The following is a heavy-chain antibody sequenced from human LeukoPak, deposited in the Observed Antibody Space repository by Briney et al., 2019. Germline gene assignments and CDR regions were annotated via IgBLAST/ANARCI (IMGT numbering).Heavy chain of an antibody. CDR1: GASIRSYS. J-gene: IGHJ3*02. Sequence: SETLSLTCSVSGASIRSYSWSWLRQPAGKGLEWSGRIHTSASTEYNPSLKSRVTMSVDTSKNQFSLKLHSVTAADTAVYFCARDDNSEYSDDAFDIWGQGTLVTVSS. CDR2: IHTSAST. CDR3: ARDDNSEYSDDAFDI. D-gene: IGHD1-26*01. V-gene: IGHV4-4*07.